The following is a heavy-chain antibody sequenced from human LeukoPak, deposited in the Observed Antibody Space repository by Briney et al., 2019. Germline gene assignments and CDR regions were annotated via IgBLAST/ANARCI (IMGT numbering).Heavy chain of an antibody. CDR1: GGSISSSRYY. CDR2: VFYSGST. Sequence: SETLSLTCTVSGGSISSSRYYWGWIRQPPGKGLEWIGSVFYSGSTYYNPSLKSRVTISVDTSRNQFSLKVTSVTAADTAVYYCASGMIRGIAPIVVDYWGQGTLVTGSS. CDR3: ASGMIRGIAPIVVDY. J-gene: IGHJ4*02. V-gene: IGHV4-39*07. D-gene: IGHD3-10*01.